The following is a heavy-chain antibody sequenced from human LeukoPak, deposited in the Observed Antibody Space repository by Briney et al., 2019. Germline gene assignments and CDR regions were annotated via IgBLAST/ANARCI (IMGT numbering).Heavy chain of an antibody. J-gene: IGHJ6*03. CDR2: ISDSGGT. CDR1: GVSISSGDYY. CDR3: ARDENSYYMDV. V-gene: IGHV4-30-4*08. Sequence: PSETLSLTCAVSGVSISSGDYYWTWIRPPPGKGREWVGYISDSGGTYYNPSLKSGIHISLDTPKNQFSLKVPSVPAADTCVYYCARDENSYYMDVWGTGTTVTVSS.